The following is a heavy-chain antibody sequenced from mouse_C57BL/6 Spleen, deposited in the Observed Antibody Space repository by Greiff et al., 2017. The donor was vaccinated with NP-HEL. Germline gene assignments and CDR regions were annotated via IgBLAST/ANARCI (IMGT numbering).Heavy chain of an antibody. D-gene: IGHD2-4*01. Sequence: EVQLQQSGPELVKPGASVKISCKASGYTFTDYYMNWVKQSHGKSLEWIGDINPNNGGTSYNQKFKGKATLTVDKSSSTAYMELRSLTSEDSAVYYCARLGDYDGLYYFDYWGQGTTLTVSS. V-gene: IGHV1-26*01. CDR2: INPNNGGT. J-gene: IGHJ2*01. CDR1: GYTFTDYY. CDR3: ARLGDYDGLYYFDY.